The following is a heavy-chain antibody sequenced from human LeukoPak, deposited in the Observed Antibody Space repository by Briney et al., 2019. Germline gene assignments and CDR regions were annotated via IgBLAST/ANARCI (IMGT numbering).Heavy chain of an antibody. Sequence: SETLSLTCTVSGGSISSGSYYWSWIRQPAGKGLEWIGRIYTSGSTNYNPSLKSRVTISVDTSKNQFSLKLSSVTAADTAVYYCARALRFLEWHDAFDIWGQGTMVTVSP. CDR3: ARALRFLEWHDAFDI. V-gene: IGHV4-61*02. J-gene: IGHJ3*02. CDR2: IYTSGST. D-gene: IGHD3-3*01. CDR1: GGSISSGSYY.